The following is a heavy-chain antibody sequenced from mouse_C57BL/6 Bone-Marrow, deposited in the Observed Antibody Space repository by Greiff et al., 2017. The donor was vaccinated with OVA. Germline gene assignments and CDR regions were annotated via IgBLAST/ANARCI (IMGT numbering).Heavy chain of an antibody. CDR3: ARYYYGSSLYYFDY. D-gene: IGHD1-1*01. CDR1: GYTFTSYW. V-gene: IGHV1-53*01. J-gene: IGHJ2*01. Sequence: QVQLKQPGTELVKPGASVKLSCKASGYTFTSYWMHWVKQRPGQGLEWIGNINPSNGGTNYNEKFKSKATLTVDKSSSSAYMQLSSLTSEDSAVYYCARYYYGSSLYYFDYWGQGTTLTVSS. CDR2: INPSNGGT.